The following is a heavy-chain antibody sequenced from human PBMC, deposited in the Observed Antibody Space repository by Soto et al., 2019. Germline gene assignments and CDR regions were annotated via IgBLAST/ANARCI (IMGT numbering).Heavy chain of an antibody. CDR1: GGSISSRSHY. J-gene: IGHJ4*02. V-gene: IGHV4-39*01. CDR3: ATADGFGVVTPFFEY. Sequence: QLQLQESGPGLVKPSETLSLTCTVSGGSISSRSHYWGWIRQSPGKHLEWIGSSFYRGSTHYNPSLTTRATIYVDTSKNPVSLKLYSVTAADTAVYYCATADGFGVVTPFFEYWGQGILVTVSS. CDR2: SFYRGST. D-gene: IGHD3-3*01.